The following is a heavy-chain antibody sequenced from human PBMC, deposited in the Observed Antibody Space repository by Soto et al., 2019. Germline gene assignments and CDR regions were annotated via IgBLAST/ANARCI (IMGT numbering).Heavy chain of an antibody. V-gene: IGHV1-18*04. Sequence: QVQLVQSGAEVKKPGASVKVSCKASGYTFTSYGISWVRQAPGQGLEWMGWISAYNGNTNYAQKLQGRVTMSTDTSTSTAYMEMSSVRSDDTDVYYCARVRTMGLGHRGDCYSHWGHGTLGTVSS. CDR1: GYTFTSYG. CDR3: ARVRTMGLGHRGDCYSH. D-gene: IGHD2-21*02. J-gene: IGHJ4*01. CDR2: ISAYNGNT.